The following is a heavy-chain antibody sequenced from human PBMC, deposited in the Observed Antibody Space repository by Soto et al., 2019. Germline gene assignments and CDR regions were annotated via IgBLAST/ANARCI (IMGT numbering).Heavy chain of an antibody. J-gene: IGHJ6*02. CDR3: AGGGVRGVITRTRDYYGMDV. Sequence: EVQLVQSGAEVKKPGESLKISCKGSGYSFTSYWIGWVRQMPGKSLEWMGIIYPGDSDTRYSPSFQGQVTISADKSISTAYLQWSSLKASDTAMYYCAGGGVRGVITRTRDYYGMDVWGQGTTVTVSS. D-gene: IGHD3-10*01. CDR2: IYPGDSDT. V-gene: IGHV5-51*01. CDR1: GYSFTSYW.